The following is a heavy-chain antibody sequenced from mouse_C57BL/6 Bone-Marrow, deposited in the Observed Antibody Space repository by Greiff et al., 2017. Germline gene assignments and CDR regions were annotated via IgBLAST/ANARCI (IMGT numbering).Heavy chain of an antibody. D-gene: IGHD2-2*01. CDR2: IYPGDGDT. Sequence: VQRVESGPELVKPGASVKISCKASGYAFSSSWMNWVKQRPGKGLEWIGRIYPGDGDTNYNGKFKGKATLTADKSSSTAYMQLSSLTSEDSAVYFCARGGYDAWFAYWGQGTLVTGSA. CDR1: GYAFSSSW. J-gene: IGHJ3*01. V-gene: IGHV1-82*01. CDR3: ARGGYDAWFAY.